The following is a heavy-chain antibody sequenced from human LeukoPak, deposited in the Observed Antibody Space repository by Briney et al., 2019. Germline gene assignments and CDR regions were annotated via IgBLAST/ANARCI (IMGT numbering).Heavy chain of an antibody. CDR2: INYSGST. CDR3: ARVKLTYYYGSGSRARNDVLSVFYMDV. V-gene: IGHV4-59*01. CDR1: GGSISSYY. J-gene: IGHJ6*03. Sequence: SETLSLTCTVSGGSISSYYWSWIRQPPGKGLEWIAYINYSGSTNYNPSLKSRVTISVDTSKNQFSLKLSSVTAADTAVYYCARVKLTYYYGSGSRARNDVLSVFYMDVWGKGTTVTVSS. D-gene: IGHD3-10*01.